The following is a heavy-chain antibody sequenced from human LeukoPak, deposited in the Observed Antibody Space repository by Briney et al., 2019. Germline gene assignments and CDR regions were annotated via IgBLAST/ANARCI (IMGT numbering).Heavy chain of an antibody. V-gene: IGHV3-33*03. CDR3: VRGSVAQASALDY. CDR2: IWYDGSNK. CDR1: GFTFRDYG. Sequence: GGSLRLSCAASGFTFRDYGMHWVRQAPGKGLEWVTFIWYDGSNKYYTDSVKGRFTISRDNSKNTVYLQMNSLRAGDTGLYYCVRGSVAQASALDYWGQGTLVTVSS. D-gene: IGHD2-15*01. J-gene: IGHJ4*02.